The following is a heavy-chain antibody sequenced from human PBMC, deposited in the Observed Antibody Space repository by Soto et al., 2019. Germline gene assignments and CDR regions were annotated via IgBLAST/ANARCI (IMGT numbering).Heavy chain of an antibody. Sequence: GESLKISCKGSGYSFTSYWIGWVRQMPGKGLEWMGIIYPGDSDTRYSPPFQGQVTNSADRSISTAYLQWSSLKASDTAMYYCARHPNGDYDVMDVWGRGTTVTVSS. CDR3: ARHPNGDYDVMDV. V-gene: IGHV5-51*01. J-gene: IGHJ6*02. CDR2: IYPGDSDT. CDR1: GYSFTSYW. D-gene: IGHD4-17*01.